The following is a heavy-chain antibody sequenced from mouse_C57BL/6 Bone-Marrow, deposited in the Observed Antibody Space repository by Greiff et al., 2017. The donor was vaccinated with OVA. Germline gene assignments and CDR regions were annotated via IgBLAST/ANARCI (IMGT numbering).Heavy chain of an antibody. Sequence: DVMLVESGPGMVKPSQSLSLTCTVTGYSITSGYDWHWIRHFPGNKLEWMGYISYSGSTNYNPSLKSRISITHDTSKNHFFLKLNSVTTEDTATYYCARYGNYPYWYFDVWGTGTTVTVSS. CDR1: GYSITSGYD. CDR2: ISYSGST. J-gene: IGHJ1*03. V-gene: IGHV3-1*01. CDR3: ARYGNYPYWYFDV. D-gene: IGHD2-1*01.